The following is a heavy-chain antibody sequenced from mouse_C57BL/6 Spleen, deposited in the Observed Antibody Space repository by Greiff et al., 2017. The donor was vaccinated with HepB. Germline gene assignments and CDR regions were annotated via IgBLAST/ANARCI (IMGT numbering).Heavy chain of an antibody. CDR1: GFTFSSYA. V-gene: IGHV5-4*01. CDR3: ARALANWGHFDY. CDR2: ISDGGSYT. D-gene: IGHD4-1*01. J-gene: IGHJ2*01. Sequence: VQLKQSGGGLVKPGGSLKLSCAASGFTFSSYAMSWVRQTPEKRLEWVATISDGGSYTYYPDNVKGRFTISRDNAKNNLYLQMSHLKSEDTAMYYCARALANWGHFDYWGQGTTLTVSS.